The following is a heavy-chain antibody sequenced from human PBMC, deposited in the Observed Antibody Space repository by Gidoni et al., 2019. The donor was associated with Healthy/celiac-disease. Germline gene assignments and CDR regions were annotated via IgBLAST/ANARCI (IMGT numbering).Heavy chain of an antibody. Sequence: EVQLVESGGGLVKPGGSLRLSCAASGFTFSSYSMNWVRQAPGKGLEWVSSISSSSSYIYYADSVKGRFTISRDNAKNSLYLQMNSLRDEDTAVYYCARDRLDYDFWSGMDVWGQGTTVTVSS. CDR3: ARDRLDYDFWSGMDV. J-gene: IGHJ6*02. CDR2: ISSSSSYI. V-gene: IGHV3-21*01. CDR1: GFTFSSYS. D-gene: IGHD3-3*01.